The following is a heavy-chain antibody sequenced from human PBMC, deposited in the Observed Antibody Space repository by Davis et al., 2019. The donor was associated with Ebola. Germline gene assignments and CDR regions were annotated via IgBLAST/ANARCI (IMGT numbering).Heavy chain of an antibody. CDR1: GGSISSYY. D-gene: IGHD2-8*02. V-gene: IGHV4-59*01. CDR2: IYYSGST. J-gene: IGHJ6*02. CDR3: ARARYCTGGVCYTPFWYYYGMDV. Sequence: MPGGSLRLSCTVPGGSISSYYWSWIRQPPGKGLEWIGYIYYSGSTNYNPSLKSRVTISVDTSKNQFSLKLSSVTAADTAVYYCARARYCTGGVCYTPFWYYYGMDVWGQGTTVTVSS.